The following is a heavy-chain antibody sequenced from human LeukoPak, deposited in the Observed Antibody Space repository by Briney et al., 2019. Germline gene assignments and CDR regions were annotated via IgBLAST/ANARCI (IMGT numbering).Heavy chain of an antibody. Sequence: SETLSLTCAVYGGSFSGYCWSWIRQPPGNGLEWIGEINHSGSTNYNPSLKSRVTISVDTSKNQFSLKLSSVTAADTAVYYCARGLATPYYYDSSGTKFDYWGQGTLVTVSS. CDR1: GGSFSGYC. CDR3: ARGLATPYYYDSSGTKFDY. CDR2: INHSGST. J-gene: IGHJ4*02. D-gene: IGHD3-22*01. V-gene: IGHV4-34*01.